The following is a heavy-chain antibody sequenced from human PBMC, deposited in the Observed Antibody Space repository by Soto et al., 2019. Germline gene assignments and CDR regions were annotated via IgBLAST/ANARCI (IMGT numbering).Heavy chain of an antibody. CDR3: ARGYCSGGSCYRY. Sequence: GTLSLTCTVSGGSISSSSYYWGWIRQPPGKGLEWIGSIYYSGSTYYNPSLKSRVTISVDTSKNQFSLKLSSVTAADTAVYYCARGYCSGGSCYRYWGQGSQVTVSS. CDR1: GGSISSSSYY. D-gene: IGHD2-15*01. CDR2: IYYSGST. J-gene: IGHJ4*02. V-gene: IGHV4-39*01.